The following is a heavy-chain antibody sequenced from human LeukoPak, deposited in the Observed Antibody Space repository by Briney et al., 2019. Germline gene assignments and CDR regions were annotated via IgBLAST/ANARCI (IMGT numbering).Heavy chain of an antibody. CDR1: EFTFSSYG. V-gene: IGHV3-33*06. J-gene: IGHJ4*02. CDR2: IWYDGSNK. D-gene: IGHD6-19*01. Sequence: GGSLRLSCGPSEFTFSSYGMHWVRQAPGKGLEWVAVIWYDGSNKYYADSVKGRFTISRDNSKNTLYLQMNSLRAEDTAVYYCAKVSPGYSSGFDYWGQGTLVTVSA. CDR3: AKVSPGYSSGFDY.